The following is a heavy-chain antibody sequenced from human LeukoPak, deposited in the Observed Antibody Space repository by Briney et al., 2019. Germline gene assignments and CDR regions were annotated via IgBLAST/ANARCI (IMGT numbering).Heavy chain of an antibody. D-gene: IGHD3-22*01. V-gene: IGHV4-59*01. CDR2: IYYSGST. CDR1: GGSISSYY. CDR3: ARVQSDYYDSSGYYYFDY. Sequence: SETLSLTCTVSGGSISSYYWSWIRQPPGKGLEWIGYIYYSGSTNYNPSLKSRVTISVDTSKNQFSLKLSSVTAADTAVYYCARVQSDYYDSSGYYYFDYWGQGTLVTVSP. J-gene: IGHJ4*02.